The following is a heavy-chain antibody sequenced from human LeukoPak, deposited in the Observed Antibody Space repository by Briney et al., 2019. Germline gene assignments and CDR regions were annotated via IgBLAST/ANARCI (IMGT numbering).Heavy chain of an antibody. CDR3: ATDVSLGFCSGGSCSAHFDS. Sequence: LPAGSLRLSCAAFGFTFDDYAMHWVRQAPGKGLEWVSGISWNSGSRVYVDSVKGRFTISRDNAKDSLYLQMDSLRPEDMALYYCATDVSLGFCSGGSCSAHFDSWGQGTLVTVSS. CDR1: GFTFDDYA. D-gene: IGHD2-15*01. CDR2: ISWNSGSR. J-gene: IGHJ4*02. V-gene: IGHV3-9*03.